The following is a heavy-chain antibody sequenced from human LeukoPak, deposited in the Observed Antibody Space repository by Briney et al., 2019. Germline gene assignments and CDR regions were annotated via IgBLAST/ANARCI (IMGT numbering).Heavy chain of an antibody. CDR2: ISYDGTNK. D-gene: IGHD4-17*01. V-gene: IGHV3-30-3*01. CDR1: GFTYSSYA. CDR3: ARGYGDSGFDY. Sequence: GGSLRLSCAASGFTYSSYAMHWVRQAPGKGREWVAVISYDGTNKYYADSVKGRFTISRDNSKNTLYLQMNSLRAEDTAVYYCARGYGDSGFDYWGQGTLVTVSS. J-gene: IGHJ4*02.